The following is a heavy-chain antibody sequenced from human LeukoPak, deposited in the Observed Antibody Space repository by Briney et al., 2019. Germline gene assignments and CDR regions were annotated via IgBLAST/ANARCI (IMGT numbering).Heavy chain of an antibody. Sequence: GASLKISCKGSGYIFSNYWIGWVRQMPGKGLEWMGIIYPGDSDTRYSPSFQGQVTISADKSISTAYLQWSSLKASDTAMYYCARAISNFWFGDRTYYFEYWGQGTLVTVSS. CDR3: ARAISNFWFGDRTYYFEY. D-gene: IGHD3-10*01. V-gene: IGHV5-51*01. J-gene: IGHJ4*02. CDR1: GYIFSNYW. CDR2: IYPGDSDT.